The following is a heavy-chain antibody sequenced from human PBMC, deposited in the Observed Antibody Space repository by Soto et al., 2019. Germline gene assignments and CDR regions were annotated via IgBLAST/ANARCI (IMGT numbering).Heavy chain of an antibody. CDR1: GGSISSGDYY. Sequence: QVQLQESGPGLVKPSQTLSLTCTVSGGSISSGDYYWSWIRQPPGKGLEWIGYIYYSGSTYYNPSLQXRXTXSXXTSKTQFSLKLSSVTAADTAVYYCASAQGSGFLVSWGQGTLVTVSS. D-gene: IGHD3-10*01. V-gene: IGHV4-30-4*01. CDR3: ASAQGSGFLVS. J-gene: IGHJ4*02. CDR2: IYYSGST.